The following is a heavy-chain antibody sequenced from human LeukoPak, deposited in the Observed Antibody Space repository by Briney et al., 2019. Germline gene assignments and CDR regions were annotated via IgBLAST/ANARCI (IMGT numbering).Heavy chain of an antibody. CDR3: AKDPLTFGGVIVSN. CDR1: GFTFSTDA. V-gene: IGHV3-23*01. J-gene: IGHJ4*02. Sequence: GGSLRLSCAASGFTFSTDAMNWVRQAPGKGLEWVSAISGSGGSTYYADSVKGRFTISRDNSKNTLYLQMNSLRAEDTAVYYCAKDPLTFGGVIVSNWGQGTLVTVSS. CDR2: ISGSGGST. D-gene: IGHD3-16*02.